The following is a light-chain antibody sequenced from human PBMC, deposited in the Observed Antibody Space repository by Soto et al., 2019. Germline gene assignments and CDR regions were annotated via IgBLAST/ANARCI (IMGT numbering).Light chain of an antibody. CDR1: SSDVGGYNY. CDR2: DVS. CDR3: SSYTSSSTLCVV. V-gene: IGLV2-14*01. J-gene: IGLJ2*01. Sequence: QSALTQPASVSGSPGQSITISCTGTSSDVGGYNYVSWYQQHPGKAPKLMIYDVSNRPSGVSNRFSGSKSGNTASLTISGLQAEDEAEYYCSSYTSSSTLCVVFGGGTKLTVL.